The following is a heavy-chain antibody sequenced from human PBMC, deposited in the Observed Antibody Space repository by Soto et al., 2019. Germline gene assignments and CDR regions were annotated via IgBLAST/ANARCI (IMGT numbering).Heavy chain of an antibody. V-gene: IGHV4-39*01. D-gene: IGHD3-22*01. CDR1: GGSISSSSYY. Sequence: SETLSLTCTVSGGSISSSSYYWGWIRQPPGKGLEWIGSIYYSGSTYYNPSLKSRVTISVDTSKNQFSLKLSSVTAADTAVYYCARAYRGYYTFDYWGQGTLVTAPQ. J-gene: IGHJ4*02. CDR3: ARAYRGYYTFDY. CDR2: IYYSGST.